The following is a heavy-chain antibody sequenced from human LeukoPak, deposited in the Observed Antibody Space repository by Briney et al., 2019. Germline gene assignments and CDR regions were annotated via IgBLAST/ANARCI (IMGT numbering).Heavy chain of an antibody. Sequence: QPGGSLRLSCTTSGFTFSNYWMSWVRQAPGKGLEWVANIKQDGSEKYYVDSVKGRFTISRDNAKNTLYLQMNSLRDEDTAMYYCVREALGTVTAVVTNWFDPWGQGTLVTVSS. CDR2: IKQDGSEK. D-gene: IGHD2-2*01. V-gene: IGHV3-7*03. J-gene: IGHJ5*02. CDR1: GFTFSNYW. CDR3: VREALGTVTAVVTNWFDP.